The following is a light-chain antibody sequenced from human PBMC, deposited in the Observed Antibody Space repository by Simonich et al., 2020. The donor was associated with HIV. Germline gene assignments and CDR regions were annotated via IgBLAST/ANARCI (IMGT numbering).Light chain of an antibody. CDR2: EVS. CDR1: QSLLHSDGKTY. Sequence: DIVMTQTPLSLSVTPGQPASISCNSSQSLLHSDGKTYLYWDLQKPGQSPQLLMYEVSNRFSGVPDRFSGSGSGTDFTLKNSRVEAEDVGVYYCMQSKQLPWTFGQGTKVEIK. J-gene: IGKJ1*01. V-gene: IGKV2D-29*02. CDR3: MQSKQLPWT.